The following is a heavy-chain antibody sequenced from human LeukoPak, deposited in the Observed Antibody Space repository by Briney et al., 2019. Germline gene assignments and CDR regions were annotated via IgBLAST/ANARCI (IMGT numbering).Heavy chain of an antibody. CDR3: ARAMVYANYYYYGRDV. V-gene: IGHV4-34*01. J-gene: IGHJ6*02. D-gene: IGHD2-8*01. CDR2: INHSGST. CDR1: GGSFSGYY. Sequence: PSETLSLTCAVYGGSFSGYYWSWIRQPPGKGLEWIGEINHSGSTNYNPSLKRRVTISVDTSKNQFSLTLSSVTAADTAVYYCARAMVYANYYYYGRDVWGQGTTVTVSS.